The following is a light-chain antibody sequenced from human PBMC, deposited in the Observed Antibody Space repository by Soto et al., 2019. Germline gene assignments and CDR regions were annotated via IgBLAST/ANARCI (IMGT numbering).Light chain of an antibody. CDR2: AAS. CDR3: QQLNSYRA. Sequence: IQLTQSPSSLSASVGDRVTITCRVSQGISSYLAWYQQKPGKAPKLLIYAASTLQSGVPSRLSGSGSGTDFTLTISSLQPEDFATYYCQQLNSYRAFGQGTKVDIK. J-gene: IGKJ1*01. V-gene: IGKV1-9*01. CDR1: QGISSY.